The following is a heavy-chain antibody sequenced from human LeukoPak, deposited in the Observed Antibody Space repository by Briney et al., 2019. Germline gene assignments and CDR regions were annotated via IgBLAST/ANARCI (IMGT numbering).Heavy chain of an antibody. CDR2: ISRNSGFK. Sequence: PGGSLKLSCAASGFPFSRYTMNWVRPAPGKGLEWVSSISRNSGFKKYADSLKGRFTIYRDNAKTSLYLQMNSLRAEDTAVYYCARSMQVNGDYVWYYFDYWGQGTLVTVSS. V-gene: IGHV3-21*01. CDR3: ARSMQVNGDYVWYYFDY. CDR1: GFPFSRYT. D-gene: IGHD4-17*01. J-gene: IGHJ4*02.